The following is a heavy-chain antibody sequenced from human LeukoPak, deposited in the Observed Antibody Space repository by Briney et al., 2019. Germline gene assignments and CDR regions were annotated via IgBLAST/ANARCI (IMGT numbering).Heavy chain of an antibody. CDR1: GFTFSSYA. CDR2: ISYEGSNK. J-gene: IGHJ4*02. Sequence: GGSLRLSCVASGFTFSSYAVHWVRQAPGKGLEWVAVISYEGSNKEFADSVKGRFTISRDNSKNTLYLQMNSLRAEDTALYSCARTIIAASPSYFDYWGQGILVTVSS. CDR3: ARTIIAASPSYFDY. D-gene: IGHD6-25*01. V-gene: IGHV3-30-3*01.